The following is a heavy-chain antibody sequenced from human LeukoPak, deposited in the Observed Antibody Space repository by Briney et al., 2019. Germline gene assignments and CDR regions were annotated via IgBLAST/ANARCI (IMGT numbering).Heavy chain of an antibody. Sequence: PSQTLSLTCTVSGGSISSGGYYWSWIRQHPGKGLEWIGYIYYSGSTYYNPSHKSRVTISVDTSKNQFSLKLSSVTAADTAVYYCARGMVRGEFDPWGQGTLVTVSS. V-gene: IGHV4-31*03. CDR2: IYYSGST. J-gene: IGHJ5*02. D-gene: IGHD3-10*01. CDR3: ARGMVRGEFDP. CDR1: GGSISSGGYY.